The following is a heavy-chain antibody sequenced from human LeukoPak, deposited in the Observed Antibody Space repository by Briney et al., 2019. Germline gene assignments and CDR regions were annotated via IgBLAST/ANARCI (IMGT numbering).Heavy chain of an antibody. CDR3: ASSYGLNWFDP. J-gene: IGHJ5*02. Sequence: TSETLSLTCTVSGYSISSGYYWGWIRQPPGKGLEWIGSIYHSGSTYYNPSLKSRVTISVDRSKNQFSLKLSSVTAADTAVYYRASSYGLNWFDPWGQGTLVTVSS. D-gene: IGHD5-18*01. CDR1: GYSISSGYY. V-gene: IGHV4-38-2*02. CDR2: IYHSGST.